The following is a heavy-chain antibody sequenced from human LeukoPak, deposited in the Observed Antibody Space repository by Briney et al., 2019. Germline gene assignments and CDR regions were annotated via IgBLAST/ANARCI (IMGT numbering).Heavy chain of an antibody. CDR1: GFTFDDYA. CDR3: ARVSSYSSSSGSLCDY. CDR2: ISWNSGSI. V-gene: IGHV3-9*01. Sequence: PGRSLRLSCAASGFTFDDYAMHWVRQAPGKGLEWVSGISWNSGSIGYADSVKGRFTISRDNAKNSLYLQMNSLRAEDTAIYYCARVSSYSSSSGSLCDYWGQGTRVTVSS. J-gene: IGHJ4*02. D-gene: IGHD6-6*01.